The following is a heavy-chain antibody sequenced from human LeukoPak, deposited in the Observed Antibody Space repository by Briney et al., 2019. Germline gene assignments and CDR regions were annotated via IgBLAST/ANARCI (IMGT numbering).Heavy chain of an antibody. J-gene: IGHJ5*02. D-gene: IGHD1-26*01. CDR2: INPNSGGT. CDR1: GYTFTGYY. V-gene: IGHV1-2*02. Sequence: ASVTVSCKASGYTFTGYYMHWVRQAPGQGLEWMGWINPNSGGTNYAQKFQGRVTMTRDTSISTAYMELSRLRSDDTAVYYCARDPYSGSYGWFDPWGQGTLVTVSS. CDR3: ARDPYSGSYGWFDP.